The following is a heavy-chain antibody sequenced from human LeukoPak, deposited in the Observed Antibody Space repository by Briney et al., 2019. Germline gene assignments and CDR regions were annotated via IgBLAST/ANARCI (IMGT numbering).Heavy chain of an antibody. CDR2: ISAYNGNT. J-gene: IGHJ4*02. Sequence: GASVKVSCKASGYTFTSYGISWVRQAPGQGLEWMGWISAYNGNTNYAQKLQGRVTMTTDTSTSTAYMELRSLRSDDTAVYYCARATAYDFWSGYYVRKPDYFDYWGQETLVTVSS. CDR3: ARATAYDFWSGYYVRKPDYFDY. D-gene: IGHD3-3*01. CDR1: GYTFTSYG. V-gene: IGHV1-18*01.